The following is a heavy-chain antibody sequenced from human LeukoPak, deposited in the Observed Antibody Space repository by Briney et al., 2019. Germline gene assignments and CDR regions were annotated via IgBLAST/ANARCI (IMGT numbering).Heavy chain of an antibody. V-gene: IGHV4-59*01. CDR2: IYYSGST. CDR3: AREGGHDYGGYAVGY. D-gene: IGHD4-17*01. CDR1: GGSISSYY. Sequence: SETLSLTCTVSGGSISSYYWSWIRQPPGKGLEWIGYIYYSGSTNYNPSLKSRVTISVDTSKNQFSLKLSSVTAADTAVYYCAREGGHDYGGYAVGYWGQGTLVTVSP. J-gene: IGHJ4*02.